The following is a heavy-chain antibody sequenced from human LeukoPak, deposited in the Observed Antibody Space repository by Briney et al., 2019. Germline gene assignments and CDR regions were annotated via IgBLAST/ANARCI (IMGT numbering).Heavy chain of an antibody. CDR3: ASVEYYYDSSGYLF. V-gene: IGHV3-23*01. CDR1: GFTFSSYA. D-gene: IGHD3-22*01. CDR2: FSGSSGRT. Sequence: GGSLRLSCAASGFTFSSYAMSWVRQAPGKGLEWVSTFSGSSGRTHYADSVKGRFTISRDNSKNTLYLQMKSLRAEDTAVYYCASVEYYYDSSGYLFWGQGTLVTVSS. J-gene: IGHJ4*02.